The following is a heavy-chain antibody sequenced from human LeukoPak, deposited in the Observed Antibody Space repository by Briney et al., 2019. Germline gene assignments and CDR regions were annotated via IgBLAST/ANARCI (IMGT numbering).Heavy chain of an antibody. J-gene: IGHJ4*02. Sequence: GGSLRLSCAASGFRFSDYNMSWIRQAPGKGLEWVSYISGSSDFISYGDSVKGRFTISRDNAKNSLYLQMNSLRAEDTAVYYCARNYRDSSGYLYYYFDFWGQGILVTVSS. CDR2: ISGSSDFI. V-gene: IGHV3-11*01. D-gene: IGHD3-22*01. CDR3: ARNYRDSSGYLYYYFDF. CDR1: GFRFSDYN.